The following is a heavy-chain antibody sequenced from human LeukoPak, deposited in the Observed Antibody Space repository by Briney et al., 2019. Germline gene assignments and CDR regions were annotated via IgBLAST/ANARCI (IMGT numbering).Heavy chain of an antibody. D-gene: IGHD3-9*01. CDR1: GYTFTGYY. CDR2: INPNSGGT. V-gene: IGHV1-2*02. J-gene: IGHJ5*02. Sequence: ASVKVSCKASGYTFTGYYMHWVRQAPGQGLEWMGWINPNSGGTNYARKFQGRVSVTRDTSISTAYLEMSRLRSDDTAVYYCARGDDILTGNRDWFDPWGQGTLVTVFS. CDR3: ARGDDILTGNRDWFDP.